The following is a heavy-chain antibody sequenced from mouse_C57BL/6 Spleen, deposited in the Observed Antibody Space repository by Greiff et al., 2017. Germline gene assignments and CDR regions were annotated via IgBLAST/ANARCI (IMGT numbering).Heavy chain of an antibody. CDR3: ARSRGNYDWFAY. CDR1: GYTFTDYY. J-gene: IGHJ3*01. V-gene: IGHV1-19*01. CDR2: INPYNGGT. D-gene: IGHD2-1*01. Sequence: VQLKQSGPVLVKPGASVKMSCKASGYTFTDYYMNWVKQSHGKSLEWIGVINPYNGGTSYNQKFKGKATLTVDKSSSTAYMELNSLTSEDSAVYYCARSRGNYDWFAYWGQGTLVTVSA.